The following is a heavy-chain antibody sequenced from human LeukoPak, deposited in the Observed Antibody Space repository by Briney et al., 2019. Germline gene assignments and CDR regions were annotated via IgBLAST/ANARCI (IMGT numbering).Heavy chain of an antibody. CDR2: ISGSGGST. CDR3: AKDEMVRGVIYSYYFDY. J-gene: IGHJ4*02. V-gene: IGHV3-23*01. D-gene: IGHD3-10*01. CDR1: GFTFSSYG. Sequence: GGSLRLSCAASGFTFSSYGMSWVRQAPGKGREWVSAISGSGGSTYYADSVKGRFTISRDNSKNTLYLQMNSLRAEDTAVYYCAKDEMVRGVIYSYYFDYWGQGTLVTVSS.